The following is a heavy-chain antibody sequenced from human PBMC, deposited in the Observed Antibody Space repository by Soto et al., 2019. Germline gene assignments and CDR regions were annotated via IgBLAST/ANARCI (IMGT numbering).Heavy chain of an antibody. V-gene: IGHV1-2*04. CDR1: GYTFTGYY. D-gene: IGHD4-17*01. Sequence: ASVKVSCKASGYTFTGYYMHWVRQAPGQGLEWMGWINPNSGGTNYAQKFQGWVTMTRDTSISTAYMELSRLRSDDTAVYYCAREGIMTTVTTQNYYYYYMDVWGKGTTVTVSS. CDR3: AREGIMTTVTTQNYYYYYMDV. CDR2: INPNSGGT. J-gene: IGHJ6*03.